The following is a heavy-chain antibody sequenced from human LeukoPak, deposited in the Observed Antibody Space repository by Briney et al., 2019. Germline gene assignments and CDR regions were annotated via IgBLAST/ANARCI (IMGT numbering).Heavy chain of an antibody. CDR2: IIPIFGTA. D-gene: IGHD3-22*01. CDR1: GGTFSSYA. V-gene: IGHV1-69*01. Sequence: SVKVSCKASGGTFSSYAISWVRQAPGQGLEWMGGIIPIFGTANYAQKFQGRVTITADESTSTAYMELSSLRSKDTAVYYCASSYYDSSGYYGNDYWGQGTLVTASP. CDR3: ASSYYDSSGYYGNDY. J-gene: IGHJ4*02.